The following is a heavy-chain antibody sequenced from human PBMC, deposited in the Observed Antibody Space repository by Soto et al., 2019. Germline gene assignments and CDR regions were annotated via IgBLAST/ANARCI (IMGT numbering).Heavy chain of an antibody. CDR2: ITDNGGRT. CDR3: AKERATTTAFDY. V-gene: IGHV3-23*01. D-gene: IGHD4-17*01. Sequence: GGSLSLSCAASGFTFGRDGMSWVRQAPGKGLEWVSLITDNGGRTYYADSVKGRFTISRDNTKNMIFLQMNSLRAEDTAVYYCAKERATTTAFDYWGQGALVTVSS. CDR1: GFTFGRDG. J-gene: IGHJ4*02.